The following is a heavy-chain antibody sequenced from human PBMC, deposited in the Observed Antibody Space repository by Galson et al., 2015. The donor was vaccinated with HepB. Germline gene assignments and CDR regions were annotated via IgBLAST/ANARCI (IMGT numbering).Heavy chain of an antibody. CDR1: GFTFSSYA. D-gene: IGHD3-3*01. V-gene: IGHV3-23*01. CDR2: ISGSGVST. CDR3: AKAYDFWSGGYFDY. J-gene: IGHJ4*02. Sequence: SLRLSCAASGFTFSSYAMTWVRQAPGKGLAWVSTISGSGVSTYYADSVKGRSTISRDNSKNTLYLQMNSLRAEDTAVYYCAKAYDFWSGGYFDYWGQGTLVTVSS.